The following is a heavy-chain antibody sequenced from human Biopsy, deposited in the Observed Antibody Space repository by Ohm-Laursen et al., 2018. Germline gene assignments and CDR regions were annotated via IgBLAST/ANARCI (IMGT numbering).Heavy chain of an antibody. Sequence: SETLSLTCTVSGDSISTSTTYYWAWLRQPPGKGLGWIGSIYNSETTFYNPSLKSRAAISVDTSTNQFSLKVSSVTAADTALYYCARHPTGFWFDPWGHGTLVTVSS. CDR2: IYNSETT. V-gene: IGHV4-39*01. CDR1: GDSISTSTTYY. CDR3: ARHPTGFWFDP. J-gene: IGHJ5*02.